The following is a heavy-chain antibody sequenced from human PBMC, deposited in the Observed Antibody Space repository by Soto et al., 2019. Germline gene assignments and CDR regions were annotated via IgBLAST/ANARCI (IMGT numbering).Heavy chain of an antibody. V-gene: IGHV4-4*02. Sequence: QVQLQESGPGLVNPSGTLSLTCAVSGGSISSSNWWSWVRQPPGRGLEWIGEIYHTGTSNYNPSLKCRVTISVDTSKNQFSLRLTSVTAADTAVYYCAGERAQGYGMDVWGQGTTVTVSS. J-gene: IGHJ6*02. CDR1: GGSISSSNW. CDR3: AGERAQGYGMDV. CDR2: IYHTGTS.